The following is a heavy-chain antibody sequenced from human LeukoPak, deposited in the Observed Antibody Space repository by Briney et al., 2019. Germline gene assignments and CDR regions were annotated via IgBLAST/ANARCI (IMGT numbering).Heavy chain of an antibody. CDR2: IKPSGGDT. CDR1: GYTFISFY. D-gene: IGHD2-15*01. V-gene: IGHV1-46*01. J-gene: IGHJ3*02. CDR3: ARESRGSGNAFDI. Sequence: ASVKVSCKASGYTFISFYLHWVRQAPGQGLEWMGIIKPSGGDTSFAQKFQGRVTMTRDTSTSTVYMELSSLRSEDTAVYYCARESRGSGNAFDIWGQGTMVTVSS.